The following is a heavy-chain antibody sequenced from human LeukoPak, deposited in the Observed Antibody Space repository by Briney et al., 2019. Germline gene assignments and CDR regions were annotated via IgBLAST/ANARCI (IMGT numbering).Heavy chain of an antibody. CDR3: ARGRYSSSWKDY. V-gene: IGHV3-33*01. Sequence: QPGRSLRLSCAASRFTFCSYAMHGVRQAPGKGLEWVALIGSDGNKKYYADSVKGRFSISRDNSNNTLYLQMNSLGVEDTAMYYSARGRYSSSWKDYWGQGTLVTVSS. D-gene: IGHD6-13*01. J-gene: IGHJ4*02. CDR1: RFTFCSYA. CDR2: IGSDGNKK.